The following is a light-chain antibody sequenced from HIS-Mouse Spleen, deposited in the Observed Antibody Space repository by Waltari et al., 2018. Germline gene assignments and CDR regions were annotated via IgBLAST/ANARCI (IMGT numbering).Light chain of an antibody. CDR1: RSAVGGSPY. CDR2: EVS. Sequence: QSALTQPAPVSGSPGQSITISCPGTRSAVGGSPYLPCYTQPPGHAPQPIISYHQHPGKAPKLMIYEVSNRPSGVSNRFSGSKSGNTASLTISGLQAEDEADYYCSSYTSSSPYVVFGGGTKLTVL. CDR3: SSYTSSSPYVV. J-gene: IGLJ2*01. V-gene: IGLV2-14*01.